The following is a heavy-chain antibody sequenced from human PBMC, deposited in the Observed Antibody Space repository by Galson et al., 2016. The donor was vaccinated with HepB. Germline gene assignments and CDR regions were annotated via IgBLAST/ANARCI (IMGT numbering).Heavy chain of an antibody. Sequence: SETLSLTCGVSGDAISGRNWWSWVRQAPGKGLEWIGEVHERGTTNYNPSLKSRVSMSVDKSRNQFSLTLISLTAADTAVYFCAKEGDCTSVACRPRGVRYLEKRGQGTPVTVSS. V-gene: IGHV4-4*02. J-gene: IGHJ1*01. D-gene: IGHD1/OR15-1a*01. CDR1: GDAISGRNW. CDR2: VHERGTT. CDR3: AKEGDCTSVACRPRGVRYLEK.